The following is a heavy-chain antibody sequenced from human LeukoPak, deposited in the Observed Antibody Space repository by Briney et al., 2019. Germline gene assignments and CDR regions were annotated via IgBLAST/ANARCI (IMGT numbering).Heavy chain of an antibody. Sequence: TGGSLRLSCAASGFIFSNYGMSWVRQAPGKGLEWVSNLSGGGGGTVYADSVRGRFTISRDNSKNTLYLQMNSLRAEDTAVYYCAKDFPVVVVSGGMDVWGQGTTVTVSS. V-gene: IGHV3-23*01. CDR2: LSGGGGGT. D-gene: IGHD2-15*01. J-gene: IGHJ6*02. CDR3: AKDFPVVVVSGGMDV. CDR1: GFIFSNYG.